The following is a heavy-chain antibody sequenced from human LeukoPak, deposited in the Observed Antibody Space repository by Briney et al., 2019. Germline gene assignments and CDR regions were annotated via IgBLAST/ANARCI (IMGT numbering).Heavy chain of an antibody. J-gene: IGHJ4*02. CDR3: ARLTNDVSGYYLDY. CDR2: ISSSSSDT. CDR1: GFTFSGYY. D-gene: IGHD3-22*01. V-gene: IGHV3-11*03. Sequence: KPGGSLRLSCAASGFTFSGYYVSWIRQAPGKGLEWVSYISSSSSDTNYADSVKGRLTISRDNAKNSLYLQMNSLRAEDTAVYYCARLTNDVSGYYLDYWGQGTLVTVSS.